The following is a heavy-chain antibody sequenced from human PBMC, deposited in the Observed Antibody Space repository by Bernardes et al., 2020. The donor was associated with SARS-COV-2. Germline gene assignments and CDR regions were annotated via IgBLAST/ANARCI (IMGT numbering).Heavy chain of an antibody. CDR3: AKTTSGYSY. V-gene: IGHV3-23*01. CDR2: ISESGGST. CDR1: GFIFSDYA. J-gene: IGHJ4*02. D-gene: IGHD3-3*01. Sequence: GVSLRLSCAASGFIFSDYAMNWVRQAPGKGLEWVSAISESGGSTYYADSVKGRFTVFRDNTKNTLYLQMNSLRAEDTAVYYCAKTTSGYSYWGQGTLVTVSS.